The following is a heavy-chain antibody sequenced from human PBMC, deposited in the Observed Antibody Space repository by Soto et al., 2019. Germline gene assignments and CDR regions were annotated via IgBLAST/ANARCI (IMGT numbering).Heavy chain of an antibody. D-gene: IGHD2-15*01. V-gene: IGHV1-18*04. J-gene: IGHJ5*02. CDR1: GYSFTSYG. Sequence: QVQLVQSGAEVKKPGASVKVSCKTSGYSFTSYGISWVRQAPGQGLECMGWISTFNGNAHYAQNLQDRVTMATDTSTSTAYLELTSLRSDDTGVYYCARLNGYSSGWFATWGQGTLVTVSS. CDR3: ARLNGYSSGWFAT. CDR2: ISTFNGNA.